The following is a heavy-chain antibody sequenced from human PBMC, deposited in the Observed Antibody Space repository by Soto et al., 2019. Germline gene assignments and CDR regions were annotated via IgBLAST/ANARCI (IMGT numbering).Heavy chain of an antibody. Sequence: SETLSLTCTVSGGSISGYYWSWIRQPPGKGLEWIGNVYYSGGAKYNPSVKRRVSISVDTSKNQFSLNLSSVTAADTAVYYCTRDGDGRMTTNPYYYYGMDVWGPGITGHRLL. J-gene: IGHJ6*02. CDR1: GGSISGYY. D-gene: IGHD2-21*02. V-gene: IGHV4-59*01. CDR2: VYYSGGA. CDR3: TRDGDGRMTTNPYYYYGMDV.